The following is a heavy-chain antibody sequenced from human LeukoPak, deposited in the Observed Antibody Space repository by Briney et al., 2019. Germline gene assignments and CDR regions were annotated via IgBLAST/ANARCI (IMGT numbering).Heavy chain of an antibody. Sequence: GGSLRLSCAASGFTFSSYSMNWLRQAPGKGLEWISYISSSVTTIYYADSVKGRFTIPRDNAKNSLYLQMNSLSAEDTAVYYCARGKNYGYDYWGQGALVTVSS. CDR3: ARGKNYGYDY. CDR1: GFTFSSYS. V-gene: IGHV3-48*04. J-gene: IGHJ4*02. D-gene: IGHD3-10*01. CDR2: ISSSVTTI.